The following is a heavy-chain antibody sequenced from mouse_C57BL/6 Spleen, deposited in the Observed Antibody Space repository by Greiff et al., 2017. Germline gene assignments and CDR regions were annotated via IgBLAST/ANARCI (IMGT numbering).Heavy chain of an antibody. D-gene: IGHD1-1*01. J-gene: IGHJ3*01. CDR2: IYPGDGDT. CDR3: ARSRNYYGSSYGCAD. Sequence: VQLQQSGPELVKPGASVKISCKASGYAFSSSWMNWVKQRPGKGLEWIGRIYPGDGDTNYNGKFKGKATLTADKSSSTAYMQLSSLTSEDSAVYFCARSRNYYGSSYGCADWGQGTLVTVSA. CDR1: GYAFSSSW. V-gene: IGHV1-82*01.